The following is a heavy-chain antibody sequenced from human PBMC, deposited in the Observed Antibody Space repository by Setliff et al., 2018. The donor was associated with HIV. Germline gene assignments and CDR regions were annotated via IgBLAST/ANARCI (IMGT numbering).Heavy chain of an antibody. CDR2: INHSGSG. D-gene: IGHD3-10*01. Sequence: SETLSLTCALYGGSFSGYYWSWIRQPPGKGLEWIGEINHSGSGNYNPSLTSRVTISLDTSKNQFSLNLSSVTAADTAVYYCARGLQYYDSGSYSEDYWGQGTLVTVSS. CDR3: ARGLQYYDSGSYSEDY. J-gene: IGHJ4*02. CDR1: GGSFSGYY. V-gene: IGHV4-34*01.